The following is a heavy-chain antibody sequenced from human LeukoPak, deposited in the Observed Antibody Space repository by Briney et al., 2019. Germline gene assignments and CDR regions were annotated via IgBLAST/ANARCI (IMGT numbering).Heavy chain of an antibody. CDR3: ARDLSGVTGYTYGRGIDY. Sequence: GGSLRLSCTASGFIFSTSWMTWVRQAPGKGLEWVANINLDGSEKYYVDSVKGRFTISRDNAKTSLYLQMNSLRVEDTAVYYCARDLSGVTGYTYGRGIDYWGQGTLVTVSS. CDR2: INLDGSEK. D-gene: IGHD5-18*01. CDR1: GFIFSTSW. J-gene: IGHJ4*02. V-gene: IGHV3-7*01.